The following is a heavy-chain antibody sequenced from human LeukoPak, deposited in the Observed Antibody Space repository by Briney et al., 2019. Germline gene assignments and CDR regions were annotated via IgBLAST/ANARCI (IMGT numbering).Heavy chain of an antibody. D-gene: IGHD6-6*01. CDR1: GYTFTGYY. Sequence: ASVKVSCKASGYTFTGYYMHWVRQAPGQRLEWMGWINPNSGGTNYAQKFQGRVTMTRDTSISTAYMELSRLRSDDTAVYYCARGFRGYSSSSAFDYWGQGTLVTVSS. CDR3: ARGFRGYSSSSAFDY. V-gene: IGHV1-2*02. J-gene: IGHJ4*02. CDR2: INPNSGGT.